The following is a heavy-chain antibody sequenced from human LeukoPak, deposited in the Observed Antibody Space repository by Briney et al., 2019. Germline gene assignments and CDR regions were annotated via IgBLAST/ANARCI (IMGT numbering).Heavy chain of an antibody. Sequence: SETLSLTCTVSGYSISSGYFWGWIRQPPGKGLEWIGTIYNSGSTYYNASLESRVSISVDTSKNQFSLKLSSVTAADTAVYYCARAYSSSWYFNWFDPWGQGTLVTVSS. CDR3: ARAYSSSWYFNWFDP. CDR2: IYNSGST. CDR1: GYSISSGYF. J-gene: IGHJ5*02. V-gene: IGHV4-38-2*02. D-gene: IGHD6-13*01.